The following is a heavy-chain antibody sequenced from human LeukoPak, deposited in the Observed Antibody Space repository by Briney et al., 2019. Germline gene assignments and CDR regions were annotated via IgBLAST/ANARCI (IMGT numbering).Heavy chain of an antibody. CDR2: IYYSGST. J-gene: IGHJ4*02. V-gene: IGHV4-59*01. CDR3: ARIYYDSSGYYYFDY. D-gene: IGHD3-22*01. CDR1: GGSISSYY. Sequence: SETLSLTCTVSGGSISSYYWSWIRQPPGKGLEWIGYIYYSGSTNYNPSLKSRVTISVDTSKNQFSLKLSSVTAADAAVYYCARIYYDSSGYYYFDYWGQGTLVTVSS.